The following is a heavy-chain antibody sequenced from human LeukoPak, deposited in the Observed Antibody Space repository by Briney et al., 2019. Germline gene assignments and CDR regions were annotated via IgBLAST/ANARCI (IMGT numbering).Heavy chain of an antibody. CDR1: GFTFSAYA. V-gene: IGHV3-30*03. D-gene: IGHD3-9*01. CDR2: MSYDGSYI. CDR3: ARVLRYFDWLSAFDY. Sequence: PGGSLRLSCAASGFTFSAYAMNWIRQAPGKGLEWVTFMSYDGSYIYYADSVKGRFTISRDNAKNSLYLQMNSLRAEDTAVYYCARVLRYFDWLSAFDYWGQGTLVTVSS. J-gene: IGHJ4*02.